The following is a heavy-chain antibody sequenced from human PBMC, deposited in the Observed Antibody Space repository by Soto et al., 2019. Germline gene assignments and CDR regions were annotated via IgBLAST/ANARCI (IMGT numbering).Heavy chain of an antibody. CDR1: GYSFTSYW. Sequence: GESLKISCKGSGYSFTSYWISWVRQMPGKGLGGMGRIDPSDSYTNYSPSFQGHVTIPAHKSIRTAYLQWSSLKGSDTGMYYCARLGLGGRYGMDVWGQGTTVTVSS. D-gene: IGHD2-15*01. V-gene: IGHV5-10-1*01. J-gene: IGHJ6*02. CDR2: IDPSDSYT. CDR3: ARLGLGGRYGMDV.